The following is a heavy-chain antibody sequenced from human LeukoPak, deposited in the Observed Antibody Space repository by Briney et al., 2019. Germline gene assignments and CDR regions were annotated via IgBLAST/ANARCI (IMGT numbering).Heavy chain of an antibody. CDR3: ASSSTSHSMAFDY. Sequence: PSETLSLTCTVSGGSISSGDYYWSWIRQPPGKGLEWIGYIYYSGSTYYNPSLKSRVTISVDTSKNQFSLKLSSVTAADTAVYYCASSSTSHSMAFDYWGQGTLVTVSS. V-gene: IGHV4-30-4*01. J-gene: IGHJ4*02. CDR1: GGSISSGDYY. D-gene: IGHD2-2*01. CDR2: IYYSGST.